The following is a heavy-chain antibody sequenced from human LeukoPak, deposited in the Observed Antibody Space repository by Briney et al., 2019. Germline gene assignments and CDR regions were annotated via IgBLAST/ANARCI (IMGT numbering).Heavy chain of an antibody. CDR2: ITISGHTK. V-gene: IGHV3-48*03. CDR3: ANSPLAARPRLDY. J-gene: IGHJ4*02. CDR1: GFDLSTNE. Sequence: GGSLRLSCAASGFDLSTNEMNWVRQAPGKGLEWIADITISGHTKNYADSVKGRFSISRDNARTSLYLQMHSLRVEDTAVYYCANSPLAARPRLDYWGLGTLVTVSS. D-gene: IGHD6-6*01.